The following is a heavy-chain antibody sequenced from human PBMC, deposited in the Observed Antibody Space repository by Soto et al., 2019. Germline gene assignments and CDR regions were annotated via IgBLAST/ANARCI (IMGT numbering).Heavy chain of an antibody. CDR1: GFTFSGHT. Sequence: EVQLVESGGGLVKPGGSLRLSCAASGFTFSGHTVNWVRQAPGKGLEWVSSVSSSSSYIYYADSVKGRFTVSRDNAEKSVYLQMNSLRAEETAIYYCARCMGYDGSGYAFFDSWGQGTLVIVSS. J-gene: IGHJ4*02. CDR2: VSSSSSYI. V-gene: IGHV3-21*01. D-gene: IGHD3-10*01. CDR3: ARCMGYDGSGYAFFDS.